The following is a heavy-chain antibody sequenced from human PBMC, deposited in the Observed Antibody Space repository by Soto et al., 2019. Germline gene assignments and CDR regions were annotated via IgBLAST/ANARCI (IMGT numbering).Heavy chain of an antibody. CDR2: INDSGNT. V-gene: IGHV4-34*01. CDR3: AGAPMMYCSGGSCYSEAYNWFDP. D-gene: IGHD2-15*01. CDR1: GGSFSGYQ. J-gene: IGHJ5*02. Sequence: SETLSLTCAVYGGSFSGYQWSWIRQTPGKGLEWIGEINDSGNTNYNPSLKSRVTILVDTSKKQFSLKLSSVTAADTAVYYCAGAPMMYCSGGSCYSEAYNWFDPWGQGTLVTVSS.